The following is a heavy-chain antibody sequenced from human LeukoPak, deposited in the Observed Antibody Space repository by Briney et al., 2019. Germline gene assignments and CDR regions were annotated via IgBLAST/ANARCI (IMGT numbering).Heavy chain of an antibody. V-gene: IGHV3-66*01. CDR3: ARVAYYRVTADQITDAFDV. CDR1: GFTVSSYY. Sequence: GGSLRLSCAASGFTVSSYYMNWVRQAPGKGLQWVSILYSDGATYYADSVKGRFTISRDNSRSTLYLQTNSLRAEDTAVYFCARVAYYRVTADQITDAFDVWGHGTVVTVSS. D-gene: IGHD2-21*02. J-gene: IGHJ3*01. CDR2: LYSDGAT.